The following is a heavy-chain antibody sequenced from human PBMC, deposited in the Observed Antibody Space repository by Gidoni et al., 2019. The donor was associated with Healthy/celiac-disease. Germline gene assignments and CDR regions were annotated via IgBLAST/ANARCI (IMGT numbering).Heavy chain of an antibody. CDR1: RMG. J-gene: IGHJ6*02. Sequence: RMGVSWIRQPPGKALEWLAHIFSNDEKSYSPSLKSRLTISKDTSKSQVVLTMTNMDPVDTATYYCARALEATIDVDYYGMDVWGQGTTVTVSS. D-gene: IGHD5-12*01. V-gene: IGHV2-26*01. CDR3: ARALEATIDVDYYGMDV. CDR2: IFSNDEK.